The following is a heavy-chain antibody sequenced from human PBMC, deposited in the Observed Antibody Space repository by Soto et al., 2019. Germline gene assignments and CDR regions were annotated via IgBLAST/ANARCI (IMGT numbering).Heavy chain of an antibody. V-gene: IGHV3-64*01. Sequence: DVQLVESGGGLVQPGGSLRLSCAASGFILSTYAMHWVRQAPGKGLEYVSGASSDGSSTYYANSVKGRFIISRDNSNNTLYLQMGSLRAEDMAVYYCAKGSGPHCSSTICYSDYWGQGTLFTVSS. D-gene: IGHD2-2*01. CDR1: GFILSTYA. J-gene: IGHJ4*02. CDR2: ASSDGSST. CDR3: AKGSGPHCSSTICYSDY.